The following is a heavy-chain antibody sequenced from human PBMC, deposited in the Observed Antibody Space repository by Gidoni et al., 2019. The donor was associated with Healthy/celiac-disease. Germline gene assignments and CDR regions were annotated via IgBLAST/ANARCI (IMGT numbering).Heavy chain of an antibody. V-gene: IGHV1-69*01. D-gene: IGHD2-15*01. CDR1: GGTFSSYA. CDR2: IIPIFGTA. J-gene: IGHJ6*02. Sequence: QVQLVQSGAEVKKPGSSVKVSCKASGGTFSSYAISWVRQAPGQGLEWMGGIIPIFGTANYAQKFQGRVTITADESTSTAYMELSSLRSEDTAVYYCARVLRYVAPAPSYGMDVWGQGTTVTVSS. CDR3: ARVLRYVAPAPSYGMDV.